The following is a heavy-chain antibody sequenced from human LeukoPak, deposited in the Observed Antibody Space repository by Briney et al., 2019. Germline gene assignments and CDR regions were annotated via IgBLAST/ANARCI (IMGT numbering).Heavy chain of an antibody. Sequence: SETLSLTCTVSGGSISSYYWSWIRQPTGKGLEWIGHIYYSGSTNYNPSLKSRVTISVDMSKNQFPLKLTSVTAADTAVYYCACTPGAARFDPWGQGTLVTVSS. CDR1: GGSISSYY. D-gene: IGHD6-25*01. CDR3: ACTPGAARFDP. V-gene: IGHV4-59*08. J-gene: IGHJ5*02. CDR2: IYYSGST.